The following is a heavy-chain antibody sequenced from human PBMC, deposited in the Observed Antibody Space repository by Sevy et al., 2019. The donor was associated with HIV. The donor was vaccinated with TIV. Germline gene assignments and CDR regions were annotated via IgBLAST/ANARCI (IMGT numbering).Heavy chain of an antibody. D-gene: IGHD2-8*01. CDR3: ARAGCTKPHDY. Sequence: GGSLRLSCAASGFTFSKYSMSWVRQPPGKGLEWVSTLSFGCGEINYADSVKSRFTISRDNSKSPVYLQMNNLRPEDTALYSCARAGCTKPHDYWCQGTLVTVSS. V-gene: IGHV3-23*01. J-gene: IGHJ4*02. CDR2: LSFGCGEI. CDR1: GFTFSKYS.